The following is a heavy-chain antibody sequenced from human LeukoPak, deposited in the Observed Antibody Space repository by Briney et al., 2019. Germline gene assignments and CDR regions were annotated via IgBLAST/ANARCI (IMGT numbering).Heavy chain of an antibody. CDR1: GFIFSSYA. CDR2: ISGSGDST. J-gene: IGHJ4*02. Sequence: GGSLRLSCAASGFIFSSYAMSWVRQAPGKGLEWVSAISGSGDSTYYAGSVKGRFTSSRDNSKNTLYLQMNSLRAEDTAVYYCSTGGYYDSSGYLDYWGQGTLVSVSS. D-gene: IGHD3-22*01. V-gene: IGHV3-23*01. CDR3: STGGYYDSSGYLDY.